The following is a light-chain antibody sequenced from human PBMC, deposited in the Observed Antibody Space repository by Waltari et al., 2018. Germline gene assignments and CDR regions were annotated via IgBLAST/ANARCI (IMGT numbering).Light chain of an antibody. V-gene: IGLV2-14*01. J-gene: IGLJ2*01. Sequence: QSALTQPASVSGSPGQSLTISCTGTSSDVGAYNYVPWYQQHPGKAPKLMIYEVSNRPSGVSNRFSGSKSGNTASLTISGLQAEDEADYYCSSYTSSSTLVFGGGTKLTVL. CDR3: SSYTSSSTLV. CDR2: EVS. CDR1: SSDVGAYNY.